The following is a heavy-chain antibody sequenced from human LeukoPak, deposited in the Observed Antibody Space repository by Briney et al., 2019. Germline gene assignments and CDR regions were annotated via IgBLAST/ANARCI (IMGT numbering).Heavy chain of an antibody. CDR1: GFTFSSFA. D-gene: IGHD3-16*01. V-gene: IGHV3-23*01. CDR3: AKSPSSSVNTFSPKYHFDY. J-gene: IGHJ4*02. Sequence: GGSLRLSCAASGFTFSSFAMTWVRQAPGKGLEWVSTISGGGYNTFYADSVKGRFTISRDNSNKTLYLQMNSLRAEDTAVYYCAKSPSSSVNTFSPKYHFDYWGRGTLVTVSS. CDR2: ISGGGYNT.